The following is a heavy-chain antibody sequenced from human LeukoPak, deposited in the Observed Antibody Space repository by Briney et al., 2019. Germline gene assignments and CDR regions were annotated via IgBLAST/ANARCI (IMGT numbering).Heavy chain of an antibody. D-gene: IGHD4-17*01. Sequence: GGSLRLSCAASGFTFSNYGMSWVRQAPGKGLEWVSSISGSGDSTYYADSVKGRFTISRDNSKNTLYLQMNSLRAEDTAIYYCARGGDYGVKIDYWGQGTLVTVSS. CDR3: ARGGDYGVKIDY. CDR2: ISGSGDST. CDR1: GFTFSNYG. V-gene: IGHV3-23*01. J-gene: IGHJ4*02.